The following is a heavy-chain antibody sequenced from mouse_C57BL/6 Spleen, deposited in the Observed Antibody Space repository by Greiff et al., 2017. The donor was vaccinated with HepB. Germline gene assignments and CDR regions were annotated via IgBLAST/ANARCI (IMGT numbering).Heavy chain of an antibody. J-gene: IGHJ2*01. Sequence: EVKLVESGGGLVQPGGSLKLSCAASGFTFSDYYMYWVRQTPEKRLEWVAYISNGGGSTYYPDTVKGRFTISRDNAKNTLYLQMSRLKSEDTAMYYCARRYDGYLDYWGQGTTLTVSS. V-gene: IGHV5-12*01. CDR1: GFTFSDYY. CDR2: ISNGGGST. D-gene: IGHD2-3*01. CDR3: ARRYDGYLDY.